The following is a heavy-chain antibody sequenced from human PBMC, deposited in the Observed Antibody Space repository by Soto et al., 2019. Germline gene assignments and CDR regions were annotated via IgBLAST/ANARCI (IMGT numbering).Heavy chain of an antibody. J-gene: IGHJ6*02. D-gene: IGHD2-2*01. CDR3: SIVGCSNSKCYTRGMDV. V-gene: IGHV4-4*07. CDR2: IYSDGTT. Sequence: QMHLQESGPGLVKASETLSLTCTVSGGSISGYYWSWVRQPAGKGLEWVGRIYSDGTTNYSPSLKSRVTMSLDTSKDQFSLHLNSVTAADTAVYYCSIVGCSNSKCYTRGMDVWGQGTTVTASS. CDR1: GGSISGYY.